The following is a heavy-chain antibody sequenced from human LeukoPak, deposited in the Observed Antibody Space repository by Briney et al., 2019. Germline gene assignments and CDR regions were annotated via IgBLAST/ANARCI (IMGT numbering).Heavy chain of an antibody. J-gene: IGHJ4*02. CDR2: IYYSGSA. D-gene: IGHD3-22*01. V-gene: IGHV4-59*05. CDR3: ARHWRRGYGDY. Sequence: SETLSLTCTVSGGSISSYYWSWIRQPPGKGLEWIGSIYYSGSAYYNPSLKSRVTISVDTSKNQFSLKLSSVTAADTAVYYCARHWRRGYGDYWGQGTLVTVSS. CDR1: GGSISSYY.